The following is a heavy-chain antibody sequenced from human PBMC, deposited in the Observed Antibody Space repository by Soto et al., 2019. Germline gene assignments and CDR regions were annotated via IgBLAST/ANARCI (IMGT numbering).Heavy chain of an antibody. J-gene: IGHJ4*02. CDR1: GYTFSSYG. CDR2: ISPYNGNT. V-gene: IGHV1-18*04. CDR3: ARVYRLRRYCSSTSCYTPDFDY. D-gene: IGHD2-2*02. Sequence: QVQLVQSGAEVKKPGASVKVSCKASGYTFSSYGISWVRQAPGQGLEWMGWISPYNGNTNYAQNLQGRVTMTTDTSTSTAYMELRTLRSDDTAVYYCARVYRLRRYCSSTSCYTPDFDYWGQGTLVTVSS.